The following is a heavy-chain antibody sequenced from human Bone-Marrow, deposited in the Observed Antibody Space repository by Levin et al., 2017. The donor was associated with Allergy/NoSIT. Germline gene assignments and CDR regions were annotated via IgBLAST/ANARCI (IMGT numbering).Heavy chain of an antibody. V-gene: IGHV4-34*01. CDR2: INHSGST. CDR1: GGSFRGYY. Sequence: SQTLSLTCAVYGGSFRGYYWSWIRQPPGKGLEWIGEINHSGSTNYNPSLKSRVTISVDTSKNQFSLKLSSVTAADTAVYYCARGRYGATGVDYYYYYGMDVWGQGTTVTVSS. D-gene: IGHD4-23*01. CDR3: ARGRYGATGVDYYYYYGMDV. J-gene: IGHJ6*02.